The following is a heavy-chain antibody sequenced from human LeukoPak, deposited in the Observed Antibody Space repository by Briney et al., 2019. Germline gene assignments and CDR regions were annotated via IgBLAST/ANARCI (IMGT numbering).Heavy chain of an antibody. CDR2: ISYDGSNK. D-gene: IGHD4-17*01. CDR3: ANLGGGGMTTVTPSDY. V-gene: IGHV3-30*18. Sequence: PGRSLRLSCAASGFTFSSYGMHWVRHAPGRVLEWVAFISYDGSNKYYADSVKDRFTISRDNSKNTLYLQMNSLRAEDTAVYYCANLGGGGMTTVTPSDYWGQGTLVTVSS. CDR1: GFTFSSYG. J-gene: IGHJ4*02.